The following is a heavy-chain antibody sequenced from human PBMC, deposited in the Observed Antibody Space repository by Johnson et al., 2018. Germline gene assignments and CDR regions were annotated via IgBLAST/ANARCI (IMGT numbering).Heavy chain of an antibody. Sequence: QVQLVESGAEVKKPGDAVKVSCTASGYIFARYYIHWVRQAPGQGLDWMGMINPDSGSPTYAQQLQGRVTFSRDTSTTEVYMHLSSLRSEDPALYYCARVGYKTEWGAAFEVWGQGTMVTVSS. CDR1: GYIFARYY. D-gene: IGHD1-14*01. V-gene: IGHV1-46*01. CDR3: ARVGYKTEWGAAFEV. CDR2: INPDSGSP. J-gene: IGHJ3*01.